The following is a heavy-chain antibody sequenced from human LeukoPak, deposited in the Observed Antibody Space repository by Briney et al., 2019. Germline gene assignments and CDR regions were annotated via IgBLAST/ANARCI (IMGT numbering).Heavy chain of an antibody. CDR3: ARVHGGHMVRGVLYP. J-gene: IGHJ5*02. D-gene: IGHD3-10*01. CDR1: GFTFDDYG. V-gene: IGHV3-21*01. Sequence: GGSLRLSCAASGFTFDDYGMSWVRQAPGKGLEWVSSISSSSSYIYYADSVKGRFTISRDNAKNSLYLQMNSLRAEDTAVYYCARVHGGHMVRGVLYPWGQGTLVTVSS. CDR2: ISSSSSYI.